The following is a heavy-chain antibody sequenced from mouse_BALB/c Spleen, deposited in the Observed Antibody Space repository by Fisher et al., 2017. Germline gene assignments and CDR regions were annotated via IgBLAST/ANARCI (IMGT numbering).Heavy chain of an antibody. CDR3: ARDYVAMDY. V-gene: IGHV1-9*01. D-gene: IGHD1-1*01. J-gene: IGHJ4*01. Sequence: KFKGKATFTADTSSNTAYMQLSSLTSEDSAVYYCARDYVAMDYWGQGTSVTVSS.